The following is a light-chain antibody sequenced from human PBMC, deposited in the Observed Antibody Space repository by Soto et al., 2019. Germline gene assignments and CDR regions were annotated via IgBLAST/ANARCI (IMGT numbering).Light chain of an antibody. Sequence: QSALTQPASVSGSPGQSITISCTGTSSDVGGYNYVSWYQQYPGKVPKLIIYEVSNRPSGVSNRFSGSKSGYTASLTISGLQDEDEADYYCSSYTSSNTLHVFGSGTKLTVL. CDR1: SSDVGGYNY. CDR2: EVS. CDR3: SSYTSSNTLHV. V-gene: IGLV2-14*01. J-gene: IGLJ1*01.